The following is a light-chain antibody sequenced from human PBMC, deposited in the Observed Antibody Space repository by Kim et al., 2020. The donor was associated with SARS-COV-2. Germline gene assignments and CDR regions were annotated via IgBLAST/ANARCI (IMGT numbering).Light chain of an antibody. CDR3: QQYDNWPIT. Sequence: VSPGESATLSCRASQGVGSNLAWYQQKPGQTPSLLIYGASTRATGIPARFSGSGSGREFTLTISSLQSEDFAVYYCQQYDNWPITFGQGTRLEIK. J-gene: IGKJ5*01. CDR2: GAS. CDR1: QGVGSN. V-gene: IGKV3-15*01.